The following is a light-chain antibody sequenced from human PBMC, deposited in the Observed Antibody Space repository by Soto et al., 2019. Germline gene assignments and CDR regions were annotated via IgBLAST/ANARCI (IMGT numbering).Light chain of an antibody. CDR1: QSVSSN. CDR3: QQYNSWPIT. J-gene: IGKJ4*01. Sequence: EIVMTQSPATLSVSPGERAALSCRASQSVSSNLAWYQQKPGQAPRLLIYGASTWATGIPGRFSGSGSGTEFILTISSLQSEDFAVYYCQQYNSWPITFGGGPKVDIK. CDR2: GAS. V-gene: IGKV3-15*01.